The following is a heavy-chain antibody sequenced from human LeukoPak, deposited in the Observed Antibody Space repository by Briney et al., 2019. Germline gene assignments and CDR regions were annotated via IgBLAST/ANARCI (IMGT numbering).Heavy chain of an antibody. CDR2: IYYSGST. D-gene: IGHD3-3*01. CDR3: ARITTYYDFWSGYQMNDAFDI. V-gene: IGHV4-59*01. J-gene: IGHJ3*02. Sequence: SETLSLTCTVSGGSISSYYWSWIRQSPGKGLEWIGCIYYSGSTNYNPSLKSRVTISVDTSKNQFSLKLSSVTAADTAVYYCARITTYYDFWSGYQMNDAFDIWGQGTMVTVSS. CDR1: GGSISSYY.